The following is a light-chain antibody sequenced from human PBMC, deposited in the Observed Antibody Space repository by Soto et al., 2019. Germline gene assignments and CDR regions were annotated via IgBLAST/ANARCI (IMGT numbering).Light chain of an antibody. V-gene: IGKV1-39*01. CDR2: AAS. CDR3: QQSYSTLPWT. J-gene: IGKJ1*01. CDR1: QSISSY. Sequence: DIQMTQSPSSLSASVGDRVTITCRASQSISSYLNWYQQKPGKAPKLLIYAASILQSGVPSRFSGSGSGTDFTLTISSLQPEDFAPYYCQQSYSTLPWTFGQGTKVEIK.